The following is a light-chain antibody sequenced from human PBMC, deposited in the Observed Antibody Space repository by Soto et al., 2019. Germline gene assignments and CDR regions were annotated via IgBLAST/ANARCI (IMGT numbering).Light chain of an antibody. CDR2: AAS. CDR3: QQYGSLVT. V-gene: IGKV1-27*01. Sequence: DIQMTQSPSSLSASVGDRVAITCRASQGISNYLGWYQQKPGKVPKLLIYAASTLQSGVPSRFSGSGSGTDFTLTISRLEPEDLAVYYCQQYGSLVTFGQGTKVDIK. J-gene: IGKJ1*01. CDR1: QGISNY.